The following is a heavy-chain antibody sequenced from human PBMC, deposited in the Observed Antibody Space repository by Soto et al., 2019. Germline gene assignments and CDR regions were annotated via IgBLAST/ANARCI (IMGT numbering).Heavy chain of an antibody. V-gene: IGHV4-30-4*01. CDR2: IYYSGST. J-gene: IGHJ6*02. Sequence: QVQLQESGPGLVKPSQTLSLTCTVSGGSISSGDYYWSWIRQPPGKGLEWIGYIYYSGSTYYNPSLKSRVTRSGDTSKNQCSLKLSAVTAADTAVDYGARDAAIGSGYYYYGMDVWGQGTTGTVSS. CDR3: ARDAAIGSGYYYYGMDV. D-gene: IGHD3-16*01. CDR1: GGSISSGDYY.